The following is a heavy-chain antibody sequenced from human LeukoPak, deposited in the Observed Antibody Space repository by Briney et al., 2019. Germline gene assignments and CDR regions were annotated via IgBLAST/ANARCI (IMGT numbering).Heavy chain of an antibody. J-gene: IGHJ6*02. D-gene: IGHD3-3*01. CDR3: ARAFTIFDYYYGMDV. CDR2: INPNSGGT. Sequence: ASVKVSCKASGYTFTGYYMHWVRQAPGQRLEWMGWINPNSGGTNYAQKFQGRVTMTRDTSISTAYMELSRLRSDDTAVYYCARAFTIFDYYYGMDVWGQGTTVTVSS. V-gene: IGHV1-2*02. CDR1: GYTFTGYY.